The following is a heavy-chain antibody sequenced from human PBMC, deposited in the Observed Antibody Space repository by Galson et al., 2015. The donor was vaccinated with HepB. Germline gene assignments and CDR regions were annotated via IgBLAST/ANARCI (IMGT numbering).Heavy chain of an antibody. J-gene: IGHJ5*02. V-gene: IGHV1-18*04. D-gene: IGHD1-26*01. CDR3: ARFYVLGATPNWFDP. CDR2: ISAYNGNT. Sequence: SVKVSCKASGYTFTSYGISWVRQAPGQGLEWMGWISAYNGNTNYAQKLQGRVTMTTDTSTSTAYMELRSLRSDDTAVYYCARFYVLGATPNWFDPWGQGTLVTVSS. CDR1: GYTFTSYG.